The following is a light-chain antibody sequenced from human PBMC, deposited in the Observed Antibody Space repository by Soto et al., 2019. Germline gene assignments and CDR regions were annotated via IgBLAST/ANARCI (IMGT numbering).Light chain of an antibody. J-gene: IGKJ1*01. CDR2: DAS. Sequence: DIQMTQSPSTLSASVGDRVTITCRASQSIRSWLAWYQQKPGKAPKLLIYDASSLQSGVPSRFRGRGSGTEFTLTISSLQPDDFATYYCQQYDSYSWTFGQGTKADIK. CDR1: QSIRSW. CDR3: QQYDSYSWT. V-gene: IGKV1-5*01.